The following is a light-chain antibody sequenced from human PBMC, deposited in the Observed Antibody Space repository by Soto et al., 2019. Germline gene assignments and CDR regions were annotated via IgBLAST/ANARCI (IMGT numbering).Light chain of an antibody. CDR3: QQYGSSPLT. CDR1: QSVSSSY. V-gene: IGKV3-20*01. CDR2: GAS. Sequence: EIVLTQSPGTLSLSPGERATLSCRASQSVSSSYLAWYQQKPGQAPRLLIYGASSRATGIPDRFRGSGSGTDFTLTISRLESEDCAMYYCQQYGSSPLTFGGGTKVEIK. J-gene: IGKJ4*01.